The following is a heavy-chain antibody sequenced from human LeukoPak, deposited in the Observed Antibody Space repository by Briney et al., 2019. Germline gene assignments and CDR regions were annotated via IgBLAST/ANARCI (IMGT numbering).Heavy chain of an antibody. D-gene: IGHD6-19*01. CDR3: ARTRGQWLVPGVFDP. J-gene: IGHJ5*02. CDR2: FYYSGST. CDR1: GGSISSYY. Sequence: SETLSLTCTVSGGSISSYYWSWIRQPPGKGLEWIGYFYYSGSTNYNPSLKSRVTISVDTSKNQFSLKLSSVTAADTAVYYCARTRGQWLVPGVFDPWGQGTLVTVSS. V-gene: IGHV4-59*08.